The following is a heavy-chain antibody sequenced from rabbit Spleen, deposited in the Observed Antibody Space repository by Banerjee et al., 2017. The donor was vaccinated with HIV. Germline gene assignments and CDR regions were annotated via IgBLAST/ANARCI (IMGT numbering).Heavy chain of an antibody. D-gene: IGHD1-1*01. CDR2: IEPIFGNT. CDR1: GFDFSNYG. Sequence: QEQLVESGGGLVQPGGSLKLSCKASGFDFSNYGVSWVRQAPGKGLEWIGYIEPIFGNTYYANWVNGRFTISGHNAQNTLYLQLNSLTVADTATYFCVRGASSTGYYSLWGQGTLVTVS. CDR3: VRGASSTGYYSL. J-gene: IGHJ4*01. V-gene: IGHV1S47*01.